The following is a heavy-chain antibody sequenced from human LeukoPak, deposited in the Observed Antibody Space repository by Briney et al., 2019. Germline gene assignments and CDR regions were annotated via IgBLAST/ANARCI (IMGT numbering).Heavy chain of an antibody. D-gene: IGHD3-22*01. CDR1: GGSFSGYY. V-gene: IGHV4-34*01. J-gene: IGHJ4*02. Sequence: SETLSLTCAVYGGSFSGYYWSWIRQPPGKGLEWIGEINHSGSTNYNPSLKSRVTISVDTSKNQFSLKLSSVTAADTAVYYCAREGSDSSGYYYLHYWGQGTLVTVSS. CDR3: AREGSDSSGYYYLHY. CDR2: INHSGST.